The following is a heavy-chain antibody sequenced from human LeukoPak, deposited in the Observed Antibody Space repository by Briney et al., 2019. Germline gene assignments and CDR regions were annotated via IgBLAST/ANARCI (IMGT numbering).Heavy chain of an antibody. J-gene: IGHJ2*01. CDR1: GFTFSSYW. D-gene: IGHD3-16*01. V-gene: IGHV3-74*01. Sequence: GGSLSLSCVASGFTFSSYWMHWVRQDPRKGLVWVSRINGDGRNINYADSVRGRFTISRDNAKNTLYLQMNTLRVEDTAVYYCASFEPDMMTFGFWYFDLWGRGTLVTVSS. CDR3: ASFEPDMMTFGFWYFDL. CDR2: INGDGRNI.